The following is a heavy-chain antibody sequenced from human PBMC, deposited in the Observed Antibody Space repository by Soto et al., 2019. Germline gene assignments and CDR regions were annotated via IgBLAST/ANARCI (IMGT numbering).Heavy chain of an antibody. CDR2: IATYNSNK. CDR3: ARVLRGVVNWSDP. D-gene: IGHD3-10*01. CDR1: GDTFTNFG. J-gene: IGHJ5*02. Sequence: SVKVSFKTSGDTFTNFGLSWGRQAPGQGLEWMGWIATYNSNKNYAQKFQGRLTLTTDTSTSTGYMELKSLEYDDTAVYYCARVLRGVVNWSDPWGQGTLVTVSS. V-gene: IGHV1-18*01.